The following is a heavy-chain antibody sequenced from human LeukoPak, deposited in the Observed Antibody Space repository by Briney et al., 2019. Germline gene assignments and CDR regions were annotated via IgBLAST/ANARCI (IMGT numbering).Heavy chain of an antibody. CDR3: ARGLSSGWYGDY. CDR1: AFTFSSYS. Sequence: PGGSLRLSCAASAFTFSSYSMNWVRQAPGKGLEWVSSISTSSSYIYYADSVKGRFTISGDNAKNSLYLQMNSLRAEDTAVYYCARGLSSGWYGDYWGQGTLVTVSS. D-gene: IGHD6-19*01. J-gene: IGHJ4*02. CDR2: ISTSSSYI. V-gene: IGHV3-21*01.